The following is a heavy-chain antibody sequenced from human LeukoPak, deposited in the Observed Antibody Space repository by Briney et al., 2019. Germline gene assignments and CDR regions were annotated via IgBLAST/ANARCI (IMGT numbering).Heavy chain of an antibody. CDR3: AITTVTTFDY. V-gene: IGHV4-61*02. Sequence: SQTLSLTCTVSGGSISSGSYYWSWIRQPAGKGLEWIGSIYHSGSTYYNPSLKSRVTISVDTSKNQFSLKLSSVTAADTAVYYCAITTVTTFDYWGQGTLVTVSS. J-gene: IGHJ4*02. CDR1: GGSISSGSYY. CDR2: IYHSGST. D-gene: IGHD4-17*01.